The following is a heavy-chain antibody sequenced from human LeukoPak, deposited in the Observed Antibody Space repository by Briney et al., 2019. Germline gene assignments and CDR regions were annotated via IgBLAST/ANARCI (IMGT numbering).Heavy chain of an antibody. CDR3: ARGPLNDILTGYYNYYYYYYMDV. CDR2: MNPNSGNT. J-gene: IGHJ6*03. V-gene: IGHV1-8*01. CDR1: GYTFTSYD. Sequence: VSVKVSCKASGYTFTSYDINWVRQATGQGLEWMGWMNPNSGNTGYAQKFQGRVTMTRNTSISTAYMELSSLRSEDTAVYYCARGPLNDILTGYYNYYYYYYMDVWGKGTTVTVSS. D-gene: IGHD3-9*01.